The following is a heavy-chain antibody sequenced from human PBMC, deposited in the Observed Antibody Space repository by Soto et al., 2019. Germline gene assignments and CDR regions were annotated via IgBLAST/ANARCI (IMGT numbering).Heavy chain of an antibody. CDR2: MNPNSGNT. CDR1: GYTFTSYD. J-gene: IGHJ6*03. D-gene: IGHD3-3*01. Sequence: QVQLVQSGAEVKKPGASVKVSCKASGYTFTSYDINWVRQATGQGLEWMGWMNPNSGNTGYAQKFRGRVTMTRNTSISTAYMDLSSLRTEDTAVYYCSRGYDFWSGYYRGELDYYDYYLDVWGKGTTVTVSS. CDR3: SRGYDFWSGYYRGELDYYDYYLDV. V-gene: IGHV1-8*01.